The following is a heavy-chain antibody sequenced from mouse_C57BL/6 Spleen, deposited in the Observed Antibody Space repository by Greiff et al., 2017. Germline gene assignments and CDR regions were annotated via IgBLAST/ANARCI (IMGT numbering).Heavy chain of an antibody. CDR1: GYSITSGYY. CDR3: AREDGSWYFDY. D-gene: IGHD1-1*01. CDR2: ISYDGSN. Sequence: EVQLVESGPGLVKPSQSLSLTCSVTGYSITSGYYWNWIRQFPGNKLEWMGYISYDGSNNYNPSLKNRISITRDTSKNQFFLKLNSVTTEDTATYYCAREDGSWYFDYWGQGTTLTVSS. V-gene: IGHV3-6*01. J-gene: IGHJ2*01.